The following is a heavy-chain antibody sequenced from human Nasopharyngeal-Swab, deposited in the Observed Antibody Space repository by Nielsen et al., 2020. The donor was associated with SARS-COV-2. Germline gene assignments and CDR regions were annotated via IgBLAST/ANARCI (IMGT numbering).Heavy chain of an antibody. V-gene: IGHV4-34*01. CDR1: GGSFSGYY. J-gene: IGHJ5*02. CDR2: INHSGST. CDR3: ARSRYTSSWYGVRNWFDP. D-gene: IGHD6-13*01. Sequence: SETLSLTCAVYGGSFSGYYWNWIRQPPGKGLEWTGEINHSGSTNYNPSLKSRVTISLDTSKNQFSLKLSSVTAADTAVYYCARSRYTSSWYGVRNWFDPWGQGTLVTVSS.